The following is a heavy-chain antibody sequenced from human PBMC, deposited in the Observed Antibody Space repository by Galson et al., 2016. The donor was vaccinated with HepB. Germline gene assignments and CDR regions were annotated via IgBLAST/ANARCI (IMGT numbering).Heavy chain of an antibody. Sequence: SLRLSCAGSGFTVSTDYMSWVRQAPGKGLEWVSIIYSGGSTYYADSVKGRFSISRDNSKNTLYLQVDRLRVEDTAVYYCTRDGWTSNWFGYWGQGTLVTVSS. J-gene: IGHJ5*01. D-gene: IGHD6-19*01. CDR3: TRDGWTSNWFGY. CDR2: IYSGGST. V-gene: IGHV3-66*02. CDR1: GFTVSTDY.